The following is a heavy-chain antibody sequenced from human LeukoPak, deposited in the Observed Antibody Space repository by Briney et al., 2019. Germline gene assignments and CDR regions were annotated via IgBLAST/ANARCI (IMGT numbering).Heavy chain of an antibody. CDR2: IYPGDSDT. J-gene: IGHJ4*02. Sequence: RGESLKISCKGSGYTFTSYWIGWVRQMPGKGLEWMGIIYPGDSDTRYSPSFQGQVTISADKSISTAHLQWSSLKASDTAMYYCARGSWYEKEGYFDYWGQGTLVTVSS. V-gene: IGHV5-51*01. CDR3: ARGSWYEKEGYFDY. D-gene: IGHD6-13*01. CDR1: GYTFTSYW.